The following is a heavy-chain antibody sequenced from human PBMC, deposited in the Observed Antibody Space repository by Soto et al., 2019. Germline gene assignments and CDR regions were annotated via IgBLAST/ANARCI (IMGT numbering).Heavy chain of an antibody. CDR1: GFTFSNYA. CDR3: ATHPHYSLAD. J-gene: IGHJ4*02. CDR2: ISDNIRDSVSRT. D-gene: IGHD3-10*01. Sequence: PGGAVRLSCAASGFTFSNYAMSWVRQAPGKGLEWVSTISDNIRDSVSRTYYADSVKGRFTISRDNSKNTLYLQMNSLRTEDTALYYCATHPHYSLADWGQGTLVTVSS. V-gene: IGHV3-23*01.